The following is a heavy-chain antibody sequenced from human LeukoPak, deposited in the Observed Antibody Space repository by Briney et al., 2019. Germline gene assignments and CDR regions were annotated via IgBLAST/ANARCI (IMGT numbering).Heavy chain of an antibody. Sequence: GGSLRLSCVGSGFTFSNYAMTWVRQGPGKGLEWVAVIWYDGSNKYYADSVKGRFTISRDNSKNTLYLQMNSLRAEDTAVYYCARDQGPMVYFDHWGQGTLVPVPS. J-gene: IGHJ4*02. CDR2: IWYDGSNK. V-gene: IGHV3-33*08. D-gene: IGHD2-8*01. CDR1: GFTFSNYA. CDR3: ARDQGPMVYFDH.